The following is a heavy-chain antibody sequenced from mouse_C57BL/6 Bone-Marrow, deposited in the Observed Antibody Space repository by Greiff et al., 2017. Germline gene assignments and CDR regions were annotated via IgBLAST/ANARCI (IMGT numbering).Heavy chain of an antibody. D-gene: IGHD4-1*01. V-gene: IGHV1-15*01. CDR2: IDPETGGT. Sequence: QVQLQQSGAELVRPGASVTLSCKASGYTFTDYEMHWVKQTPVHGLEWIGAIDPETGGTAYNQKFKGKAILTADKSSSTASMELRRLTSEDSAVYYCTRAASPGTWRYFDVWGTGTTVTVSS. CDR1: GYTFTDYE. J-gene: IGHJ1*03. CDR3: TRAASPGTWRYFDV.